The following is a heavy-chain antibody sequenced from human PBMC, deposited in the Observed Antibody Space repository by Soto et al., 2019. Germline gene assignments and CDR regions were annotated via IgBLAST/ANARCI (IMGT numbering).Heavy chain of an antibody. Sequence: GGSLRLSCAASGFTFSSYSMNWVRQAPGNGLEWVSSISSSSSYIYYADSVKGRFTISRDNAKNSLYLQMNSLRAEDTAVYYCARDYSSTGGMHVWGQGTTVTVSS. CDR1: GFTFSSYS. D-gene: IGHD6-13*01. J-gene: IGHJ6*02. CDR2: ISSSSSYI. V-gene: IGHV3-21*01. CDR3: ARDYSSTGGMHV.